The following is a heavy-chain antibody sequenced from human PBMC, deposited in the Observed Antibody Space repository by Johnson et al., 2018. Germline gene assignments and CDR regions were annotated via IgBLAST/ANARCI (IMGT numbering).Heavy chain of an antibody. CDR2: ISGSGGST. Sequence: VQLVQSGGGLVQPGGSLRLSCAASGFTFSSYAMSWVRQAPGKGLEWVSAISGSGGSTYYADSVKGRFTISRDNSKNTLYLEINSLRAEDTAVYYCAKEGSGAGKVLRWCGELYGGGAFDIWGQGTMVTVSS. D-gene: IGHD3-10*01. V-gene: IGHV3-23*04. CDR1: GFTFSSYA. CDR3: AKEGSGAGKVLRWCGELYGGGAFDI. J-gene: IGHJ3*02.